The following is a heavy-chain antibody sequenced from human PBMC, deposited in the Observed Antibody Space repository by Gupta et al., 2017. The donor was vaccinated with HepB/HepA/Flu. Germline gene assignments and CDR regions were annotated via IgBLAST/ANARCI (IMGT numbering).Heavy chain of an antibody. D-gene: IGHD6-13*01. CDR3: ARDPLSIAAAARAYDY. CDR2: ISAYNGNT. J-gene: IGHJ4*02. Sequence: QVQLVQSGAAVKKSGASVKVSCKASGYTFTMYGISWVRQAPGQGLEWMGWISAYNGNTNYAQKFQDRVTMTTDTSTTTAYMELRSLRSDDTAVYYCARDPLSIAAAARAYDYWGQGSLVTVSS. CDR1: GYTFTMYG. V-gene: IGHV1-18*01.